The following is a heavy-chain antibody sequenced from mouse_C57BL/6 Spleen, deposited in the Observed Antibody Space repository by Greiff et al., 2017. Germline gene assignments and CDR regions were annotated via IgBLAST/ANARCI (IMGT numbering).Heavy chain of an antibody. Sequence: QVQLQQPGAELVKPGASVKLSCKASGYTFTSYWMHWVKQRPGQGLEWIGMIHPNSGSTNYNEKFKSKATLTVDKPSSTAYMQLSSLTSEDSAVYYCARGYYDYDGDYWGQGTTLTVSS. J-gene: IGHJ2*01. D-gene: IGHD2-4*01. V-gene: IGHV1-64*01. CDR1: GYTFTSYW. CDR2: IHPNSGST. CDR3: ARGYYDYDGDY.